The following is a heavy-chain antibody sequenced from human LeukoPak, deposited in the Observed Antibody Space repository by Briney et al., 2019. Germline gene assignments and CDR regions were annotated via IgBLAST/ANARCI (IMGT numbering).Heavy chain of an antibody. CDR2: IYHSGST. CDR3: ARGLFSNYRFLDY. CDR1: GYSISSGYY. D-gene: IGHD4-11*01. Sequence: PSETLSLTCTVSGYSISSGYYWGWIRQPPGKGLEWIGSIYHSGSTNYNPSLKSRVTIPVDTSKNQFSLKLSSVTAADTAVYYCARGLFSNYRFLDYWGQGTLVTVSS. V-gene: IGHV4-38-2*02. J-gene: IGHJ4*02.